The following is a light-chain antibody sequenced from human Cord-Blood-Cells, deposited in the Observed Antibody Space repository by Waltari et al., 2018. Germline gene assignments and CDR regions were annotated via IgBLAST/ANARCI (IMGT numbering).Light chain of an antibody. CDR1: HGIRNY. CDR3: QTYYSAPYT. J-gene: IGKJ2*01. Sequence: IQMTPSPSSLPASVADTVTITCRARHGIRNYLAWDQQKPGTVPKLLIYAASTLQSGVSARFSGSGSVTDFTLNIRSLQPEDVATYYCQTYYSAPYTFGQGTKLEIK. CDR2: AAS. V-gene: IGKV1-27*01.